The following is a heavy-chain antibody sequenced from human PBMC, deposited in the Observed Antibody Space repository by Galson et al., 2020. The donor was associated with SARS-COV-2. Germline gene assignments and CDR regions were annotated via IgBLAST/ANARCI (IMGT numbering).Heavy chain of an antibody. J-gene: IGHJ6*02. V-gene: IGHV3-21*01. CDR1: GFTFSSYS. CDR2: ISSSSSYI. Sequence: GGSLRLSCAASGFTFSSYSMNWVRQAPGKGLEWVSSISSSSSYIYYADSVKGRFTISRDNAKNSLYLQMNSLRAEDTAVYYCARYTRNYYGMDVWGQGATVTVSS. CDR3: ARYTRNYYGMDV.